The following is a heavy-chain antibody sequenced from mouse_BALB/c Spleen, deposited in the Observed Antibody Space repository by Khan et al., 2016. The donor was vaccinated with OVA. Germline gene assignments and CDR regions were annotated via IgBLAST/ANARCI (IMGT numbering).Heavy chain of an antibody. D-gene: IGHD1-1*01. Sequence: EVQLVESGPGLVKPSQSLSLTCTVTGYSITSNYAWNWIRQFPGNKLEWVGYISYSGLTSYNPSLKSRISITRDTSKNQFFLQLNSVTTEDTATXYCASGNYYGYTMDYWGQGTSVTVSS. CDR1: GYSITSNYA. CDR3: ASGNYYGYTMDY. V-gene: IGHV3-2*02. J-gene: IGHJ4*01. CDR2: ISYSGLT.